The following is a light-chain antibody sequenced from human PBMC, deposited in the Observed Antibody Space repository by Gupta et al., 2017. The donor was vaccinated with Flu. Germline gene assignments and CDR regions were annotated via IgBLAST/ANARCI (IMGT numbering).Light chain of an antibody. Sequence: QSALTQPASVSGSPGQSITISCTGTSRDIGGYNYVSWYQQHPGKAPKLMIYEVSNRLSGVSNRFSASKSGNTASLTISGLQAEDEADYYCSSYTSTSMIFGGGTTLTVL. CDR2: EVS. CDR3: SSYTSTSMI. CDR1: SRDIGGYNY. J-gene: IGLJ2*01. V-gene: IGLV2-14*01.